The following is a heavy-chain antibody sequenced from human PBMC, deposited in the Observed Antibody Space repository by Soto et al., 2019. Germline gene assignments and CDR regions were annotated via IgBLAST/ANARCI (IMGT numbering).Heavy chain of an antibody. J-gene: IGHJ4*02. V-gene: IGHV1-69*02. CDR1: GGTFNSYT. D-gene: IGHD3-10*01. Sequence: QVQLVQSGPEVKKPGSSVKVSCTASGGTFNSYTLNWVRQAPGQRPEWVGRVNPIVGMSSSASKFQGRVTMTADKSPNRAYLDLCGLNSQDTGVYYCANSYGSGSTHFDSWGQGPLVTVSS. CDR2: VNPIVGMS. CDR3: ANSYGSGSTHFDS.